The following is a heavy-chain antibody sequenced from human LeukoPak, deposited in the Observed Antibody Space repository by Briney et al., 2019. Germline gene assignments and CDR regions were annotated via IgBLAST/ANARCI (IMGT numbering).Heavy chain of an antibody. CDR1: GGSISSYY. D-gene: IGHD3-16*01. V-gene: IGHV4-59*01. CDR2: IYYSGST. Sequence: SETLSLTCTVSGGSISSYYWSWIRQPPGKGLEWIGYIYYSGSTNYNPSLKSRVTIPVDTSKNQFSLKLSSVTAADTAVYYCAGGGGGDFDYWGQGTLVTVSS. CDR3: AGGGGGDFDY. J-gene: IGHJ4*02.